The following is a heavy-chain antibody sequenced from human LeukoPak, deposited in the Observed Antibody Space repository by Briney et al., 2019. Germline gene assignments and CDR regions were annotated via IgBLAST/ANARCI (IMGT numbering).Heavy chain of an antibody. J-gene: IGHJ3*02. CDR2: IGTAGDT. Sequence: EGSLRLSCAASGFTFSSYDMHWVRQATGKGLEWVSAIGTAGDTYYPGSVKGRFTISRENAKNSLYLQMNSLRAGDTAVYYCARHEWSLRAFDIWGQGTMVTVSS. CDR1: GFTFSSYD. CDR3: ARHEWSLRAFDI. D-gene: IGHD1-26*01. V-gene: IGHV3-13*01.